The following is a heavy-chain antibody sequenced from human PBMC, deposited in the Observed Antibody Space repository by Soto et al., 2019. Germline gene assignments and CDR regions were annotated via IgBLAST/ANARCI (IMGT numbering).Heavy chain of an antibody. CDR1: GFTFSSYD. CDR2: IGTAGDT. V-gene: IGHV3-13*01. Sequence: GGSLRLSCAASGFTFSSYDMHWVRQATGKGLEWVSAIGTAGDTYYPGSVKGRFTISRENAKNSLYLQMNSLRAEDTAVYYCARGGEARRGSIPLDYWGQGTLVTVSS. CDR3: ARGGEARRGSIPLDY. J-gene: IGHJ4*02. D-gene: IGHD3-10*01.